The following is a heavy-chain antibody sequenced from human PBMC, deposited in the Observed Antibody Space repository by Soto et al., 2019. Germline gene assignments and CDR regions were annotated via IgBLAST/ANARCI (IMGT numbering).Heavy chain of an antibody. CDR3: ARHWDYADYYYGMDV. J-gene: IGHJ6*02. Sequence: SETLSLTCTVSGGSISSSSYYWGWIRQPPGKGLEWIGSIYYSGSTYYNPSLKSRVTISVDTSKNQFSLKLSSVTAADTAVYYCARHWDYADYYYGMDVWGQGTTVTVS. CDR1: GGSISSSSYY. D-gene: IGHD1-7*01. CDR2: IYYSGST. V-gene: IGHV4-39*01.